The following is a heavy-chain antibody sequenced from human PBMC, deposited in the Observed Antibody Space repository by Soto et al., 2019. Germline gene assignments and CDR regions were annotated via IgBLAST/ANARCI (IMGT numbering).Heavy chain of an antibody. CDR3: AKAQGVATTKSNFDY. J-gene: IGHJ4*02. Sequence: EVQLLESGGGLAQPGGSLRLSCVVSGLTSRSHAMYWVRQAPGQGLEWVAGISGGGYTAYYPDSVRGHFTISRDNSKNPVYLQIDNLRPDDTAVYYYAKAQGVATTKSNFDYWGQGTLVTVSS. CDR2: ISGGGYTA. D-gene: IGHD5-12*01. V-gene: IGHV3-23*01. CDR1: GLTSRSHA.